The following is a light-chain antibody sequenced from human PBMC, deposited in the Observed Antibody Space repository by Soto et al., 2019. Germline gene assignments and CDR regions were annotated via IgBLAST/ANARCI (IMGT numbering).Light chain of an antibody. CDR3: QHRT. Sequence: DIQMTQSPSTLSGSVGDRVTITCRASQTISSWLAWYQQKPGKAPKLLIYKASTLKSGVPSRFSGSGSGTEFTLTISSLQSEDFAVYYCQHRTFGPGTKVDIK. CDR2: KAS. V-gene: IGKV1-5*03. CDR1: QTISSW. J-gene: IGKJ3*01.